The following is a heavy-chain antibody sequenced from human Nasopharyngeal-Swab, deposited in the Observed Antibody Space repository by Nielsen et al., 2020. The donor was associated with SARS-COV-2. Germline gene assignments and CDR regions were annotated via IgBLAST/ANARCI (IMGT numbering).Heavy chain of an antibody. Sequence: SETLSLTCTVSGGSISSSSYYWGWIRQPPGKGLEWIGSIYYSGSTYYNPSLKSRVTISVDTSKNQFSLKLSSVTAADTAVYYCASSPFRITIFGVVIGNWFDPWGQGTLVIVSS. D-gene: IGHD3-3*01. J-gene: IGHJ5*02. V-gene: IGHV4-39*01. CDR3: ASSPFRITIFGVVIGNWFDP. CDR1: GGSISSSSYY. CDR2: IYYSGST.